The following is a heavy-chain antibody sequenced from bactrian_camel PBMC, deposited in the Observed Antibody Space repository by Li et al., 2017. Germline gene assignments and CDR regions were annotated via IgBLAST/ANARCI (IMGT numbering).Heavy chain of an antibody. CDR1: GNVASRTS. J-gene: IGHJ4*01. Sequence: HVQLVESGGGSVQAGGSLRVSCTASGNVASRTSWMGWFRQAPGKEHEGVAAVDSDGSPTYAASVKGRFAVSKDNAKNTLYLQMNDLKPEDTGMYYCASDLLCPFKGIGRFQRTPSGIGKWGQGTQVTVS. CDR2: VDSDGSP. V-gene: IGHV3S53*01. CDR3: ASDLLCPFKGIGRFQRTPSGIGK. D-gene: IGHD1*01.